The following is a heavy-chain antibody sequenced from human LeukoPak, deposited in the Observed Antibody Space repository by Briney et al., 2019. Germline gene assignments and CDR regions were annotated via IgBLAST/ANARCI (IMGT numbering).Heavy chain of an antibody. CDR2: ISGSGGST. CDR1: GFTFSSYV. CDR3: AKVWDWNYGEVYYFDY. V-gene: IGHV3-23*01. D-gene: IGHD1-7*01. J-gene: IGHJ4*02. Sequence: GGSLRLSCAASGFTFSSYVMSWVRQAPGKGLEWVSAISGSGGSTYYADSVKGRFTISRDNSKNTLYLQMNSLRAEDTAVYYCAKVWDWNYGEVYYFDYWGQGTLVTVSS.